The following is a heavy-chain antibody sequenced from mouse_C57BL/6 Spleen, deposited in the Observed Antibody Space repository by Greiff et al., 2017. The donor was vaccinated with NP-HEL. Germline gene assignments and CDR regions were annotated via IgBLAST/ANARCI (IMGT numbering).Heavy chain of an antibody. V-gene: IGHV5-6*01. CDR1: GFTFSSYG. D-gene: IGHD2-4*01. CDR3: VDDYDDWYFDV. CDR2: ISSGGSYT. Sequence: EVQLQESGGDLVKPGGSLKLSCAASGFTFSSYGMSWVRQTPDKRLEWVATISSGGSYTYYPDSVKGRFTISRDNAKNTLYLQMSSLKSEDTAMYYCVDDYDDWYFDVWGTGTTVTVSS. J-gene: IGHJ1*03.